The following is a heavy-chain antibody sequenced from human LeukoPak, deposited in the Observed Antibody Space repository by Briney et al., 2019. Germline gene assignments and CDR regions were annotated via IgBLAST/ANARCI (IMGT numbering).Heavy chain of an antibody. V-gene: IGHV1-2*02. CDR2: INPNSGGT. CDR3: ARARSSLRLYHFDY. J-gene: IGHJ4*02. D-gene: IGHD6-13*01. Sequence: ASVKVSCKASGCTFTDQWIHWVRQAPGQGLEWLGWINPNSGGTNYAQKFEGRIAMTTDTSINTGYMEMTRLTSDDTAVYYCARARSSLRLYHFDYWGQGTLVTVSS. CDR1: GCTFTDQW.